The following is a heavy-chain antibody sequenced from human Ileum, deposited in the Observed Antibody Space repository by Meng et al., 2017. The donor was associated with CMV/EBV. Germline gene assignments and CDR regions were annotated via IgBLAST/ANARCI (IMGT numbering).Heavy chain of an antibody. D-gene: IGHD2-21*01. CDR1: GLTCGRIA. CDR2: ISGSGGSI. J-gene: IGHJ4*02. V-gene: IGHV3-23*01. CDR3: AKGAVVIGMTAFDF. Sequence: GLTCGRIAVGGGRRAPGGGLEWVSTISGSGGSIYYRESVKGRFTISRDNSKNSLSLQMNSLRAEDTAVYYCAKGAVVIGMTAFDFWGQGSLVTVSS.